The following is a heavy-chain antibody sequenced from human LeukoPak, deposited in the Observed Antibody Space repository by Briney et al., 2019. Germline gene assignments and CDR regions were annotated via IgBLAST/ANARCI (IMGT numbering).Heavy chain of an antibody. Sequence: GSLRLSCAASGFTVRSNYMSWIRQPPGKGLEWIGYMYNSGSTNYNPSLKSRVTISIDTSKNQVSLRLSSVTAADTAVYYCARQGSGGRSFDVWGQGTMVTVSS. J-gene: IGHJ3*01. D-gene: IGHD1-26*01. V-gene: IGHV4-59*08. CDR3: ARQGSGGRSFDV. CDR2: MYNSGST. CDR1: GFTVRSNY.